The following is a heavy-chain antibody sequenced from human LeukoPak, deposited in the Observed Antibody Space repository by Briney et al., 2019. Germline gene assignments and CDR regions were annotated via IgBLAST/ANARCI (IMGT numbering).Heavy chain of an antibody. CDR2: IWYGGSNK. D-gene: IGHD4-23*01. CDR1: GITFSSYG. CDR3: AKFSPYGDNSY. Sequence: GGSLRLSCAASGITFSSYGMHWVRQAPGKGLEWVAVIWYGGSNKYYADSVKGRFTISRDNSKNTLYLQMNSLRVEDTAVYYCAKFSPYGDNSYWGQGTLVTVSS. J-gene: IGHJ4*02. V-gene: IGHV3-33*08.